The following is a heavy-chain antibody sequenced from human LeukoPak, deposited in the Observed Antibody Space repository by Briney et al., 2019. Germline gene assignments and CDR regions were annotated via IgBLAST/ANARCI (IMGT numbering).Heavy chain of an antibody. CDR3: AKGQIVVVILDY. D-gene: IGHD3-22*01. Sequence: EASVKVSCKASGYSLTSYDINWVRQATGQGLEWMGWMNPISGNTGYAQKFQGRVNMTRSTSISTAYMELGSLRSEDTAVYYCAKGQIVVVILDYWGQGTLVTVSS. CDR1: GYSLTSYD. CDR2: MNPISGNT. V-gene: IGHV1-8*01. J-gene: IGHJ4*02.